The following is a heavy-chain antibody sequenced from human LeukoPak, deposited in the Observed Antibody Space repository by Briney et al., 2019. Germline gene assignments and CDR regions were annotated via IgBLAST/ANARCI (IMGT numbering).Heavy chain of an antibody. CDR1: GFTFSSYA. CDR2: IKQDGSEK. CDR3: AREVVVDYYDSSGYASYYYGMDV. V-gene: IGHV3-7*03. Sequence: GGSLRLFCAASGFTFSSYAMSWVRQAPGMGLEWVANIKQDGSEKYYVDSVKGRFTISRDNAKNSLYLQMNSLRAEDTAVYYCAREVVVDYYDSSGYASYYYGMDVWGQGTTVTVSS. J-gene: IGHJ6*02. D-gene: IGHD3-22*01.